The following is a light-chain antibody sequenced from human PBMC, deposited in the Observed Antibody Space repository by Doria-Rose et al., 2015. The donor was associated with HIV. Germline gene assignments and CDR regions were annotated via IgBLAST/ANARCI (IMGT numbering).Light chain of an antibody. Sequence: DIRMTQSPASLAVSLGERATINCKSSQSVLYSSNNKNNLAWYQQKPGQPPKLLIYWASTRESGVPDRFSGSGSGTEFTLTISSLQAEDVAVYYCQQYDSAPWTFGQGTKVEV. V-gene: IGKV4-1*01. J-gene: IGKJ1*01. CDR1: QSVLYSSNNKNN. CDR2: WAS. CDR3: QQYDSAPWT.